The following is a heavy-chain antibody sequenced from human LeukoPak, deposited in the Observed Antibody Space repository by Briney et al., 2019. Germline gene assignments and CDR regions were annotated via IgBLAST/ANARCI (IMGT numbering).Heavy chain of an antibody. Sequence: GGSLRLSCVASEFTFSNYWMHWVRQAPGKGLEWIAYLSSSGSAFSYADSVKGRFTIARDNAKNSVYLEMNSLRADDTAVYYCARSARLMKGVVEVTALDDWGQGTLVTVSS. CDR1: EFTFSNYW. J-gene: IGHJ4*02. CDR3: ARSARLMKGVVEVTALDD. D-gene: IGHD3-3*01. CDR2: LSSSGSAF. V-gene: IGHV3-48*04.